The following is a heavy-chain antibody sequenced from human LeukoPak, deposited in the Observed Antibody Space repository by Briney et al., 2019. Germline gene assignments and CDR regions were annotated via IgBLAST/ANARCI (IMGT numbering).Heavy chain of an antibody. CDR1: GFTFSSYG. CDR3: AKEHYYDSSGYYPSFDY. Sequence: GGSLRLSCAASGFTFSSYGMHWVRQAPGKGLEWVAVISYDGSNKYYADSVKGRFTISRDNSKNTLYLQMNSLRAEDTAGYYCAKEHYYDSSGYYPSFDYWGQGTLVTVSS. J-gene: IGHJ4*02. CDR2: ISYDGSNK. D-gene: IGHD3-22*01. V-gene: IGHV3-30*18.